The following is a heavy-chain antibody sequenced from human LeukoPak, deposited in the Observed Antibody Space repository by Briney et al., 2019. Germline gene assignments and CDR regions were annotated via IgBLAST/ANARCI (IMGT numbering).Heavy chain of an antibody. J-gene: IGHJ6*03. CDR3: ALAYYYDRSGYHYDYYYYMDV. D-gene: IGHD3-22*01. V-gene: IGHV4-34*01. Sequence: PSETLSLTCAVYGGSFSGYYWSWIRQPPGKGLEWIGEINHSGSTNYNPSLKSRVTISVDTSKNQFSLKLSSVTAADTAVYYCALAYYYDRSGYHYDYYYYMDVWGKGTTVTVSS. CDR1: GGSFSGYY. CDR2: INHSGST.